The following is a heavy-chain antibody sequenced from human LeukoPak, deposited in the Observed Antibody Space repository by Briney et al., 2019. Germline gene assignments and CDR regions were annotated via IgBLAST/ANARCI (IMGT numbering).Heavy chain of an antibody. CDR3: ARDKGVLERARVRYYYGMDV. D-gene: IGHD1-1*01. J-gene: IGHJ6*02. CDR1: GFTVSSNY. Sequence: RGSLRLSCAASGFTVSSNYMSWVRQAPGKGLEWVSVIYSGGSTYYADSVKGRFTISRDNSKNTLYLQMNSLRAEDTAVYYCARDKGVLERARVRYYYGMDVWGQGTTVTVSS. V-gene: IGHV3-66*01. CDR2: IYSGGST.